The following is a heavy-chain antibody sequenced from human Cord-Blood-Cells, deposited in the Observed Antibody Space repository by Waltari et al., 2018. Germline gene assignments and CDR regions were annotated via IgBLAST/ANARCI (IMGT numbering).Heavy chain of an antibody. CDR2: INPNSGGT. V-gene: IGHV1-2*02. CDR3: ARAHVWFGDAFDI. D-gene: IGHD3-10*01. CDR1: GYTFTGYY. J-gene: IGHJ3*02. Sequence: QVQLVQSGAEVKKPGASVKVSCKASGYTFTGYYMQWVRQAPGQGLEWMGCINPNSGGTNYEQNFQGRVTRTRNTSISTAYMELSRLRSDDTAVYYCARAHVWFGDAFDIWGQGTMVTVSS.